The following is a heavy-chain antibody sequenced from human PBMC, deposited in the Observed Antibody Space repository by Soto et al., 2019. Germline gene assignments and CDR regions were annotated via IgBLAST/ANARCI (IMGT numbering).Heavy chain of an antibody. CDR3: ARAQFYSGSGNYHNLMFDP. Sequence: GESLKISCKGSGYSFTSYWISWVRQMPGKGLEWMGRIDPDDSQTNYSPSFRGHVTISADKSVNTAYLQWDSLKVSDTAVYYCARAQFYSGSGNYHNLMFDPWGQGTQVTVSS. V-gene: IGHV5-10-1*01. CDR2: IDPDDSQT. CDR1: GYSFTSYW. D-gene: IGHD3-10*01. J-gene: IGHJ5*02.